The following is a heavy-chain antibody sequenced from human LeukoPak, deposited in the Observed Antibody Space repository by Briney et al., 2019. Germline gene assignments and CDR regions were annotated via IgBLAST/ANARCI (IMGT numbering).Heavy chain of an antibody. J-gene: IGHJ4*02. D-gene: IGHD2-15*01. CDR1: EYTFTNYY. CDR2: INPSRVNT. CDR3: ARTPLVGSGYFDY. V-gene: IGHV1-46*01. Sequence: GASVKVSCKASEYTFTNYYIHWVRQAPGQGLEWMGIINPSRVNTAYAQMFQGRLTMPRDTSTSTVYMELSSLRSEDTAVYYCARTPLVGSGYFDYWGQGTLVAVSS.